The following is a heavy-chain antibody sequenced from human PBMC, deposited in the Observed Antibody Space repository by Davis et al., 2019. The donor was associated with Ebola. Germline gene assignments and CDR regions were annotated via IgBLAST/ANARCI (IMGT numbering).Heavy chain of an antibody. J-gene: IGHJ6*02. CDR2: IYYSGST. V-gene: IGHV4-31*03. D-gene: IGHD3-10*01. Sequence: LRLSCTVSGGSISSGGYYWSWIRQHPGKGLEWIGYIYYSGSTYYNPSLKSRVTISVDTSKNQFSLKLSSVTAADTAVYYCARDLYYYGSGRYLPYMDVWGQGTTVTVSS. CDR3: ARDLYYYGSGRYLPYMDV. CDR1: GGSISSGGYY.